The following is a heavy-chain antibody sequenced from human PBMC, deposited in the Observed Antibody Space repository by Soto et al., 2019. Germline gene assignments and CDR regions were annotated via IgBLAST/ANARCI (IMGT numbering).Heavy chain of an antibody. CDR3: AREGVRGTNWLDP. CDR2: INHSGST. D-gene: IGHD3-10*01. J-gene: IGHJ5*02. CDR1: GGSFSGYY. Sequence: SETLSLTCAVYGGSFSGYYWSWIRQPRGKGLEWIGEINHSGSTNYNPSLKSRVTISVDTSKNQFSLKLSSVTAADTAVYYCAREGVRGTNWLDPWGQGTLVTVSS. V-gene: IGHV4-34*01.